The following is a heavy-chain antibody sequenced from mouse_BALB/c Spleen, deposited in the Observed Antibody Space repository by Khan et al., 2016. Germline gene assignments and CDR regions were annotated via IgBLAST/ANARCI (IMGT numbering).Heavy chain of an antibody. Sequence: QVQLQQPGAELVKPGASVKVSCKASGYTFTSYYMYWVKQRPGQGLEWIGGINPSNGGPNFNEKFKSRATLTVDKSSSTAYMQLSSLTSEDSAVYYCTGSHYDYDAPWFAYWGQGTLVTVSA. J-gene: IGHJ3*01. D-gene: IGHD2-4*01. CDR2: INPSNGGP. V-gene: IGHV1S81*02. CDR3: TGSHYDYDAPWFAY. CDR1: GYTFTSYY.